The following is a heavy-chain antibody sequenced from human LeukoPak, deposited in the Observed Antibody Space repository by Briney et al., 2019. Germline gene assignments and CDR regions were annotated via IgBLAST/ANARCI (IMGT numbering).Heavy chain of an antibody. V-gene: IGHV3-7*03. CDR2: VNRDGSET. J-gene: IGHJ6*02. CDR3: ARNNGMDV. CDR1: GFIFRNDW. Sequence: PGGSLRLSCVGSGFIFRNDWMHWVRQVPGRGPEWVANVNRDGSETYYLDSVKGRFTISKDNAKNSLYLQMNSLRAEDTALYHCARNNGMDVWGQGTTVIVSS.